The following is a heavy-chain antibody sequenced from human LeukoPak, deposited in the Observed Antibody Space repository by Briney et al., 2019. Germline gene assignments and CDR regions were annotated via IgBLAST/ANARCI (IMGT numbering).Heavy chain of an antibody. Sequence: ASVKVSCKASGYSFTNYAMNWVRQAPGQGLEWMGWINPNSGGTNYAQKFQGRVTMTRDTSISTAYMELSRLRSDDTAVYYCARVRYYDYVWGSYRPNDAFDIWGQGTLVTVSS. CDR1: GYSFTNYA. D-gene: IGHD3-16*02. J-gene: IGHJ3*02. CDR3: ARVRYYDYVWGSYRPNDAFDI. V-gene: IGHV1-2*02. CDR2: INPNSGGT.